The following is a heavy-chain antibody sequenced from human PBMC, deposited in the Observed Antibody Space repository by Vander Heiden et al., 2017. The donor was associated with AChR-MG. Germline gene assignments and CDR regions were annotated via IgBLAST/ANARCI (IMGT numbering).Heavy chain of an antibody. V-gene: IGHV1-8*01. Sequence: QVQLVQSGTEVKKPGASVKVSCKASGYTFTTYDINWVRQASGQGLEWMGWMNPNSGQTGSAQKFQGRVAMTRDTSMSTAYMELSSLTSDDTAVYYCARTNGDYDYWGQGTLVTVSS. CDR3: ARTNGDYDY. D-gene: IGHD4-17*01. CDR2: MNPNSGQT. CDR1: GYTFTTYD. J-gene: IGHJ4*02.